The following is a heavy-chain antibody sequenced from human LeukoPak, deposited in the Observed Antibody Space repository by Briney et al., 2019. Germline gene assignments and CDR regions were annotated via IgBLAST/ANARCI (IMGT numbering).Heavy chain of an antibody. Sequence: PSETLSLTCTVSGGSISSSSYYWGWIRQPPGKGLEGIVSIYYSGSTYYNPSLKSRVTISVDTSKNQFSLKLSSVTAADTAVYYCARDRRYCSSTSCFNWFDPWGQGTLVTVSS. J-gene: IGHJ5*02. CDR3: ARDRRYCSSTSCFNWFDP. CDR2: IYYSGST. V-gene: IGHV4-39*07. CDR1: GGSISSSSYY. D-gene: IGHD2-2*01.